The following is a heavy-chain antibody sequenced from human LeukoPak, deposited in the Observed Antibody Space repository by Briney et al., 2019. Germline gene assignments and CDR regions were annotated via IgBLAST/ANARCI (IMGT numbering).Heavy chain of an antibody. J-gene: IGHJ6*03. Sequence: GGSLRLSCAASGFTFSSYSMNWVRQAPGKGLEWVSYISSSSSTIYYADSVKGRFTISRDNAKNSLYLQMNSLRAEDTAVYYCAKDGDNNGYYYYYYYMDVWGKGTTVTVSS. D-gene: IGHD2-8*01. CDR3: AKDGDNNGYYYYYYYMDV. CDR1: GFTFSSYS. CDR2: ISSSSSTI. V-gene: IGHV3-48*04.